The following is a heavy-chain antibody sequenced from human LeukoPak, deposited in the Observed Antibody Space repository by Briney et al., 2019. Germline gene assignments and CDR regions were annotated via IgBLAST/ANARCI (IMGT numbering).Heavy chain of an antibody. CDR3: AKDSNYYGSGRSGMDV. V-gene: IGHV3-23*01. J-gene: IGHJ6*02. CDR1: GFTFSSYA. CDR2: ISGSGGST. D-gene: IGHD3-10*01. Sequence: PGGSLRLSCAASGFTFSSYAMSWVRQAPGKGLEWVSAISGSGGSTYYADSVKGRFTISRDNSKNTLYLQMNSLRAEDTAVYYCAKDSNYYGSGRSGMDVWGQGTTVTVSS.